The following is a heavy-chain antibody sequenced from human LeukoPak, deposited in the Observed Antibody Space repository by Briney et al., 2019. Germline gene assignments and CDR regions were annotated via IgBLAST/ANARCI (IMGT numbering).Heavy chain of an antibody. CDR3: VRGDFRDILTGYYIVPRGAEYFQH. CDR2: IWYDGSNK. V-gene: IGHV3-33*01. J-gene: IGHJ1*01. Sequence: GRSLRLSCAASGFTFSSYGMHWVRQAPGKGLEWVAVIWYDGSNKYYADSVKGRFTISRDNSKNTLYLQMNSLRAEDTAVYYCVRGDFRDILTGYYIVPRGAEYFQHWGQGTLVTVSS. D-gene: IGHD3-9*01. CDR1: GFTFSSYG.